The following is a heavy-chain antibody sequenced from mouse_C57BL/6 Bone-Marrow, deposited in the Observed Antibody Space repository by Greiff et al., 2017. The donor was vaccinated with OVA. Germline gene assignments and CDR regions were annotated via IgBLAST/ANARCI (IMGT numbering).Heavy chain of an antibody. CDR2: IHPNSGST. CDR1: GYTFTSYW. J-gene: IGHJ3*01. V-gene: IGHV1-64*01. Sequence: QVHVKQPGAELVKPGASVKLSCKASGYTFTSYWMHWVKQRPGQGLEWIGMIHPNSGSTNYNEKFKSKATLTVDKSSSTAYMQLSSLTSEDSAVYYCAHRMLGRFAYWGQGTLVTVSA. D-gene: IGHD4-1*01. CDR3: AHRMLGRFAY.